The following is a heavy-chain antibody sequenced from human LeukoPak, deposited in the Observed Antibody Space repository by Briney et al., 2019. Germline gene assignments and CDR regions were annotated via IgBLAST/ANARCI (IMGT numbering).Heavy chain of an antibody. CDR3: AKDMSDSSGWYPYYGMDV. CDR1: GFTFSSYA. V-gene: IGHV3-23*01. D-gene: IGHD6-19*01. Sequence: QPGGSLLLSCAASGFTFSSYAMSWVRQAPGKGLEWVSAISGSGGSTHYADSVKGRFTISRDNSKNPLYLQMNSLRAEDTAVYYCAKDMSDSSGWYPYYGMDVWGKGTTVTVSS. J-gene: IGHJ6*04. CDR2: ISGSGGST.